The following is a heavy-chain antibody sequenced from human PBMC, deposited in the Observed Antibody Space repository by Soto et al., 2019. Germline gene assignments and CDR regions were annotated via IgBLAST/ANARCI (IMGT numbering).Heavy chain of an antibody. CDR1: GFTVSSNY. Sequence: GGSLRLSCAASGFTVSSNYMSWVRQAPGKGLEWVSVIYSGGSTYYADSVKGRFTISRDNSKNTLYLQMNSLRAEDTAVYYCARLGHYDFWSGYDYFDYWGQGTLVTVSS. D-gene: IGHD3-3*01. CDR3: ARLGHYDFWSGYDYFDY. CDR2: IYSGGST. V-gene: IGHV3-66*01. J-gene: IGHJ4*02.